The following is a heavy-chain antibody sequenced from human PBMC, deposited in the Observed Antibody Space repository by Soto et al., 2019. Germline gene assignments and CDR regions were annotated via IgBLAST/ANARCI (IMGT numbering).Heavy chain of an antibody. CDR2: INPNNGGT. Sequence: GASVNVSCKASVYSFTANSLHWVRQAPGERLEWMGWINPNNGGTNYARKFQGWDTMTRDTSISTAYMDLTRLKSDDKAVYYCAMQRSGVVYWGQGTLVTVSS. CDR1: VYSFTANS. CDR3: AMQRSGVVY. V-gene: IGHV1-2*04. J-gene: IGHJ4*02. D-gene: IGHD6-25*01.